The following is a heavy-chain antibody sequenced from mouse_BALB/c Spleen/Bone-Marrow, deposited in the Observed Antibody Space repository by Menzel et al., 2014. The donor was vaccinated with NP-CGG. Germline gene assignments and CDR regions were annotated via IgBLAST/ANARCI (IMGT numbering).Heavy chain of an antibody. CDR3: TRYDLTTRAFAY. CDR2: IHFSDSES. Sequence: QVQLKQSGAELVRPGASVKLSCKASGYSFTSYWMNWVKQRPGQGLEWIGMIHFSDSESRLNQKFKDKATLTVDKSSSTAYMQLSSPTSEDSAVCYCTRYDLTTRAFAYWGQGTLVTVSA. D-gene: IGHD3-3*01. V-gene: IGHV1S82*01. CDR1: GYSFTSYW. J-gene: IGHJ3*01.